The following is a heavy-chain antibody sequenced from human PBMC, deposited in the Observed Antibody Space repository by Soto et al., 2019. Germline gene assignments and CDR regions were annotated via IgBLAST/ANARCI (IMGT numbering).Heavy chain of an antibody. J-gene: IGHJ6*02. D-gene: IGHD3-9*01. CDR2: ISSIGST. V-gene: IGHV4-30-4*01. CDR3: ARGLVIRPYYYHGMDV. CDR1: GGSISSGDYF. Sequence: QVQLQESGPGLVKPSQTLSLTCTVSGGSISSGDYFWSWIRQSPGKDLEWIGYISSIGSTYYNPSLTSRVSVSRDTSKNQFSLKLSSVTTTDTAVYYCARGLVIRPYYYHGMDVWGQGTTVTVSS.